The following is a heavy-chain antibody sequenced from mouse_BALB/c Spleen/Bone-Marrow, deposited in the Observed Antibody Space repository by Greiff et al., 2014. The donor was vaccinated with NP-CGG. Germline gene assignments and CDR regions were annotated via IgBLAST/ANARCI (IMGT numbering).Heavy chain of an antibody. V-gene: IGHV14-3*02. CDR2: IDPADGNT. D-gene: IGHD4-1*01. J-gene: IGHJ4*01. CDR3: ARWEYYAMDY. Sequence: VQLQQSGAGLVKPGASVKLSCTASGFNIKDTYMHWVKQRPEQGLEWIGRIDPADGNTKYDPKFQGKATITADPSSNTAYLQLSSLTSEDTAVYYCARWEYYAMDYWGQGTSVTVSS. CDR1: GFNIKDTY.